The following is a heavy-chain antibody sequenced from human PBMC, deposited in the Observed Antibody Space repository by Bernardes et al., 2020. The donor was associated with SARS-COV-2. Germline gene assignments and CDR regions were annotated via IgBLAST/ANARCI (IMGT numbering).Heavy chain of an antibody. D-gene: IGHD2-2*01. CDR3: ARDRGRFCSSTSCNHYYYYGMDV. CDR2: IYTSGST. V-gene: IGHV4-61*02. Sequence: SDPLSLTCTVSGGSISSGSYYWSWLRQPAGKGLEWIGRIYTSGSTNYNPSLKSRVTISVDTSKNQFSLKLSSVTAADTAVYYCARDRGRFCSSTSCNHYYYYGMDVWGQGTTVTVSS. J-gene: IGHJ6*02. CDR1: GGSISSGSYY.